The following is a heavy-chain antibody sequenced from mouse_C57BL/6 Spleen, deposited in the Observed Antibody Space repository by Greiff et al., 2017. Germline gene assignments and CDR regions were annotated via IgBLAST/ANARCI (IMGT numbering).Heavy chain of an antibody. CDR1: GYSITSGYY. CDR3: ACITTVDWYFDV. Sequence: EVQLVESGPGLVKPSQSLSLTCSVTGYSITSGYYWNWIRQFPGNKLEWMGYISYDGSNNYNPSLKNRISITRDTPKNQCFLKLNSVTTEDTATYYCACITTVDWYFDVWGTGTTVTVSS. V-gene: IGHV3-6*01. J-gene: IGHJ1*03. CDR2: ISYDGSN. D-gene: IGHD1-1*01.